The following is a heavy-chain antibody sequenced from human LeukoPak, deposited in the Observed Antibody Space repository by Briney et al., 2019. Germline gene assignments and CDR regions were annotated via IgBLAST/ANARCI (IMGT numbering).Heavy chain of an antibody. CDR3: ARVRTPLTSAGIDY. J-gene: IGHJ4*02. CDR1: GGSFSGYY. CDR2: INHSGST. V-gene: IGHV4-34*01. Sequence: PSETQSLTCAVYGGSFSGYYWSWIRQPPGKGLEWIGEINHSGSTNYNPSLKSRVTISVDTSKNQFSLKLSSVTAADTAVYYCARVRTPLTSAGIDYWGQGTLVTVSS. D-gene: IGHD2-15*01.